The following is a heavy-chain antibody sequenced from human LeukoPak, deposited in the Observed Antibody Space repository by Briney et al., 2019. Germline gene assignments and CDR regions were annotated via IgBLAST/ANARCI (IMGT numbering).Heavy chain of an antibody. V-gene: IGHV3-11*06. J-gene: IGHJ3*02. CDR2: ISSSSSYI. D-gene: IGHD3-3*01. CDR1: GFTFSDYY. CDR3: ARDEPYYDFWSGSEEGAFDI. Sequence: GGSLRLSCAASGFTFSDYYMTWIRQAPGKGLEWVSSISSSSSYIYYADSVKGRFTISRDNAKNSLYLQMNSLRAEDTAVYYCARDEPYYDFWSGSEEGAFDIWGQGTMVTVSS.